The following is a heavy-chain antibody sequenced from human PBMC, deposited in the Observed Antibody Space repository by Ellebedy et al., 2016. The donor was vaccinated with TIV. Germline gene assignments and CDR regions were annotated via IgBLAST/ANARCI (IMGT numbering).Heavy chain of an antibody. CDR1: GGSISGYY. CDR3: ARWNEGFDY. V-gene: IGHV4-59*08. CDR2: IYYSGIT. Sequence: MPSETLSLTCTVSGGSISGYYWGWIRQPPGKGLEWIGYIYYSGITDYNPSLRSRVIISVDTSKNQLYLKLSSVTAADAAMYYCARWNEGFDYWGQGTLVTVSS. J-gene: IGHJ4*02. D-gene: IGHD1-1*01.